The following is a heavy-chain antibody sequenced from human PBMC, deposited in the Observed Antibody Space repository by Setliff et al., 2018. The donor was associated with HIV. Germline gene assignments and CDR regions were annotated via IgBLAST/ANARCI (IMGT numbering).Heavy chain of an antibody. V-gene: IGHV3-48*01. CDR2: ISSSSNTI. CDR3: ARTPRYYDYAWGSYGAPLYYFDY. CDR1: GFTFSSYS. Sequence: GESLKISCAASGFTFSSYSMNWVRQAPGKGLEWISYISSSSNTIYYADSVKGRFTISRDNAKNSLYLQMNSLRAEDTAVYYCARTPRYYDYAWGSYGAPLYYFDYWGQGTLVTVSS. J-gene: IGHJ4*02. D-gene: IGHD3-16*01.